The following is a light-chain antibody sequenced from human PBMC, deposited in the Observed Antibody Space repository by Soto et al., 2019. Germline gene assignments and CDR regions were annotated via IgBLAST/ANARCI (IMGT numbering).Light chain of an antibody. CDR2: EAS. Sequence: QSVLTQPASVSGSPGQSITISCTGISNDVGTYNLVSWYQHHPGKAPKLIIYEASKRPSGVPNRFSGSKSGNTASLTLSGLHAEDEADYYCCSYGRSVVFGGGTKLTVL. CDR3: CSYGRSVV. J-gene: IGLJ2*01. CDR1: SNDVGTYNL. V-gene: IGLV2-23*01.